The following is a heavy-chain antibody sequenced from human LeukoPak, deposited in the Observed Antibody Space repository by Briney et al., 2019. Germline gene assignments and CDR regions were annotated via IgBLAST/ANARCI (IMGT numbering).Heavy chain of an antibody. D-gene: IGHD5-12*01. CDR2: INQGGSVK. V-gene: IGHV3-7*01. J-gene: IGHJ4*02. CDR1: GFSFRSYW. CDR3: ARVGYSGWNLEY. Sequence: GGSLRLSCAASGFSFRSYWMSWVRQAPGKGLEWVANINQGGSVKYYADSVKGRFTISRDDAKNSLYVQMNSLRDEDTAVYYCARVGYSGWNLEYWGQGTLVTVSS.